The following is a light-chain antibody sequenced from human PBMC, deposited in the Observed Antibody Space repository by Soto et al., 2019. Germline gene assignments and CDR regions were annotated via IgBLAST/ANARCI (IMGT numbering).Light chain of an antibody. CDR2: EVS. CDR1: SSDVGGYNY. CDR3: SSYTSSSTFYV. V-gene: IGLV2-14*01. J-gene: IGLJ1*01. Sequence: QSALTQPASVSGSPGQSITISCTGTSSDVGGYNYVSWYQQHPGKAPKLMIYEVSNRPSGVSNRFSGSKSGNTASLTISGLQAEDEAYYYCSSYTSSSTFYVVGTGTKVTVL.